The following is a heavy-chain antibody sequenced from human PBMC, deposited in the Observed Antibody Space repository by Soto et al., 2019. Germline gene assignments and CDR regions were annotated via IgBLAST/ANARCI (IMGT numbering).Heavy chain of an antibody. Sequence: QLQLQESGPGLVKPSETLSLTGTVSGGSISSTSYYCGSIRQPPGKGLEWIGTIYYSGTTSYSPSLKSRVTISVDTSKNQFPLKLRSVTAADTGVYYCARSVARAIGAFDIWGQGTRVTVSS. V-gene: IGHV4-39*01. CDR3: ARSVARAIGAFDI. D-gene: IGHD2-2*02. J-gene: IGHJ3*02. CDR2: IYYSGTT. CDR1: GGSISSTSYY.